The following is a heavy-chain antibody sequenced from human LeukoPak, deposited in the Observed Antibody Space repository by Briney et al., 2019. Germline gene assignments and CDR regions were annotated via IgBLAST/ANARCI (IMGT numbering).Heavy chain of an antibody. D-gene: IGHD6-19*01. CDR1: GGSFSGYY. V-gene: IGHV4-34*01. Sequence: PSETLSLTCAVYGGSFSGYYWSWIRQPPGKGLEWIGEINHSGSTNYNPSLKSRVAISVDTSKNQFSLKLSSVTAADTAVYYCARGIIAVAGTRLVKNWFDPWGQGTLVTVSS. J-gene: IGHJ5*02. CDR2: INHSGST. CDR3: ARGIIAVAGTRLVKNWFDP.